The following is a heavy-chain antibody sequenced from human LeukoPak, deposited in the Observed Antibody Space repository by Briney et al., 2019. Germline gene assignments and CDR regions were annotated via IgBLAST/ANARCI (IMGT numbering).Heavy chain of an antibody. CDR2: ISWNSGSI. CDR1: GFTFDDYA. J-gene: IGHJ4*02. Sequence: TGGSLRLSCAASGFTFDDYAMHWVRQAPGKGLEWVSGISWNSGSIGYADSVKGRFTISRDNSKNTLYLQMNSLRAEDTAVYYCAKDTGDYDWNFDYWGQGTLVTVSS. D-gene: IGHD3-16*01. V-gene: IGHV3-9*01. CDR3: AKDTGDYDWNFDY.